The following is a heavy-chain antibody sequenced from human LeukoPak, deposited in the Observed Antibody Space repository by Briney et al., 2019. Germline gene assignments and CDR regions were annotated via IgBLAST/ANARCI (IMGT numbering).Heavy chain of an antibody. Sequence: GASVKVSCKASGGTFSSYAISWVRQAPGQGLEWMGGIITIFGTANYAQKFQGRVTITADKSTSTAYMELSSLRSEDTAVYYCARRGYGLGTFDIWGQGTMVTVSS. J-gene: IGHJ3*02. V-gene: IGHV1-69*06. CDR3: ARRGYGLGTFDI. CDR2: IITIFGTA. CDR1: GGTFSSYA. D-gene: IGHD5-18*01.